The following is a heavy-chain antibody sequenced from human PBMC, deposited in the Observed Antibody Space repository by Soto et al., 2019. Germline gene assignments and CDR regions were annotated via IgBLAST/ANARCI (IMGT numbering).Heavy chain of an antibody. J-gene: IGHJ4*02. V-gene: IGHV3-23*01. Sequence: EVHLLESGGVLVQPGASLRLSCETSGFTFTNCVMTWVRQPPGKRLEWVSVITTNGHTDYADSVKGRFTISRDNSKNTVYLQMKSLRAEDTAIYYCAKGLLNGRWYAADWGQGTLVTVSS. D-gene: IGHD6-13*01. CDR3: AKGLLNGRWYAAD. CDR2: ITTNGHT. CDR1: GFTFTNCV.